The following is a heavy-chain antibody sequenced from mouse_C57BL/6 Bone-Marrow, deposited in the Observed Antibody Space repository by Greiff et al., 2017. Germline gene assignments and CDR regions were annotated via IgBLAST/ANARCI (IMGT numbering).Heavy chain of an antibody. V-gene: IGHV5-6*02. CDR2: ISSGGSYT. D-gene: IGHD4-1*01. CDR1: GFTFSSYC. J-gene: IGHJ3*01. Sequence: EVKLVESGGDLVKPGGSLKLSCAASGFTFSSYCMSWVRQTPDKRLEWVATISSGGSYTYYPYSVKGRFTISRDNAKNTLYLQMSSLTSEDTAMYDCARLQTGTAWFAYGGQGTLVTVSA. CDR3: ARLQTGTAWFAY.